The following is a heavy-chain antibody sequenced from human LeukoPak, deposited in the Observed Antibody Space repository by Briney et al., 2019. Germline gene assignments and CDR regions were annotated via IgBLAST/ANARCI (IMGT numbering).Heavy chain of an antibody. J-gene: IGHJ4*02. CDR2: ISSSSSYI. V-gene: IGHV3-21*04. CDR1: GFTFSSYS. D-gene: IGHD3-3*01. Sequence: PGGSLRLSCAASGFTFSSYSMNWVRQAPGKGLEWVSSISSSSSYIYYADSVKGRFTISRDNAKNSLYLQMNSLRAEDTAVYYCANGRRFLEWYPFDYWGQGTLVTVSS. CDR3: ANGRRFLEWYPFDY.